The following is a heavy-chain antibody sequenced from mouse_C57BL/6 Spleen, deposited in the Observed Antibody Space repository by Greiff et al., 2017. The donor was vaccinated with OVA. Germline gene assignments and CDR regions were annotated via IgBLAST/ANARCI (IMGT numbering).Heavy chain of an antibody. CDR1: GFSLTSYG. J-gene: IGHJ4*01. Sequence: QVQLQQSGPGLVQPSQSLSITCTVSGFSLTSYGVHWVRQSPGKGLEWLGVIWSGGSTDYNAAFISRLSISKDNSKSQVFFKMNSLQADDTAIYYCARNLLYYYSSSYDAMDYWGQGTSVTVSS. CDR2: IWSGGST. D-gene: IGHD1-1*01. CDR3: ARNLLYYYSSSYDAMDY. V-gene: IGHV2-2*01.